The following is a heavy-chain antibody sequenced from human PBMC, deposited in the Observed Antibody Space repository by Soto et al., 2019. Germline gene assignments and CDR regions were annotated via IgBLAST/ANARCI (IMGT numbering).Heavy chain of an antibody. CDR2: INAGNGNT. Sequence: QVQLVQSGAEVKKPGASVKVSCKASGYTFTSYAMHWVRQAPGQRLEWMGWINAGNGNTKYSQKFQGRVTITRDTSARTAYMELGSLRSEDTAVYYCARSIVVVTAADYWGQGTLVTVSS. J-gene: IGHJ4*02. CDR3: ARSIVVVTAADY. V-gene: IGHV1-3*01. CDR1: GYTFTSYA. D-gene: IGHD2-21*02.